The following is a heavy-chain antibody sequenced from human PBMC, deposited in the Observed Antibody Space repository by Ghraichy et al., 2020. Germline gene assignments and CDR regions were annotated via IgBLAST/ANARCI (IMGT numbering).Heavy chain of an antibody. D-gene: IGHD3-22*01. CDR3: ARDRHSSGYYALLDY. J-gene: IGHJ4*02. Sequence: ASVKVSCKASGYTFTRNAMHWVRQVPGQRLEWMGWINAGNGNTKYSQKFQGRVTITRDTSASTAYMGLSSLRSGDTAVYYCARDRHSSGYYALLDYWGQGTLVTVSS. CDR2: INAGNGNT. CDR1: GYTFTRNA. V-gene: IGHV1-3*01.